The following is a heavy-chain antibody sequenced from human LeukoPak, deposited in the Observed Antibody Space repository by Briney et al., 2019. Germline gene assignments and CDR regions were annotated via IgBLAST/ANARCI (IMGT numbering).Heavy chain of an antibody. D-gene: IGHD6-19*01. CDR3: ARSGSGWYRGSYYYGMDV. J-gene: IGHJ6*02. CDR1: GGTFSSYA. V-gene: IGHV1-69*04. Sequence: GASVKVSCKASGGTFSSYAISWVRQAPGQGLEWMGRIIPILGIANYAQKFQGRVTITADKSTSTAYMELSSLRSEDTAVYYCARSGSGWYRGSYYYGMDVWGQGTTVTVSS. CDR2: IIPILGIA.